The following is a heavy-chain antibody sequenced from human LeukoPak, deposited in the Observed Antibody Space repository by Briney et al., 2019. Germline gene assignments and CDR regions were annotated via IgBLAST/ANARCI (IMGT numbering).Heavy chain of an antibody. Sequence: GGSLRLSCAASGFTFSSYSMNWVRQAPGKGLEWVSYISSSISTIYYADSVKVRFTISRDNAKNSLYLQMNSLRAEDTAVYYCERSRGWGNGYYFDYWGQGTLVTVSS. CDR3: ERSRGWGNGYYFDY. J-gene: IGHJ4*02. V-gene: IGHV3-48*04. CDR1: GFTFSSYS. D-gene: IGHD4-23*01. CDR2: ISSSISTI.